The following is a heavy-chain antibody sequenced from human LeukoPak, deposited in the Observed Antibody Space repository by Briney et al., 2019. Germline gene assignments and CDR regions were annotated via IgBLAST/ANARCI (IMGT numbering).Heavy chain of an antibody. CDR3: ARGYSSSSSWFDP. CDR1: GGPLTSYY. Sequence: SETLSLTCAVSGGPLTSYYWSWIRQPPGKGLEWIGFIYYRGSTNYNPSLESRVTISVDTSKNRFSLKLSSVTAADTAVYYCARGYSSSSSWFDPWGQGTLVTVSS. D-gene: IGHD6-6*01. J-gene: IGHJ5*02. V-gene: IGHV4-59*01. CDR2: IYYRGST.